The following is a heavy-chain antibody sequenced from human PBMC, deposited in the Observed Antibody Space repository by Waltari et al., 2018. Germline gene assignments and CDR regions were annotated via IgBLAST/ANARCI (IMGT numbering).Heavy chain of an antibody. J-gene: IGHJ3*02. CDR3: ATDYDGNAYVAFDI. D-gene: IGHD3-22*01. Sequence: EVQLVETGGGLIQPGGSLRLSCAASGFTVSSNYMTWVRQAPGKGLEWVSVIYSGGSGGNTYSADSVKGRFTISRDNSKNTLYLQMNGLRAEDTAMYYCATDYDGNAYVAFDIWGQGTMVTVSS. CDR1: GFTVSSNY. CDR2: IYSGGSGGNT. V-gene: IGHV3-53*02.